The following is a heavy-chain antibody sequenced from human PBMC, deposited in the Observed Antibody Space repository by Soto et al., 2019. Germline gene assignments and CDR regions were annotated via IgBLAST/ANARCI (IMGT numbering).Heavy chain of an antibody. CDR3: ARIDTTTIWKNDF. V-gene: IGHV4-39*01. Sequence: SQTQCLTYTVSGGYISNSSYYWSWISQPPGKGLEWIGSIYYSGSTYYNPSLKSRFTISRDNAKNSLYLQMNSLRAEVTAVYYCARIDTTTIWKNDFWGQGTLVTVSS. J-gene: IGHJ4*02. D-gene: IGHD3-9*01. CDR2: IYYSGST. CDR1: GGYISNSSYY.